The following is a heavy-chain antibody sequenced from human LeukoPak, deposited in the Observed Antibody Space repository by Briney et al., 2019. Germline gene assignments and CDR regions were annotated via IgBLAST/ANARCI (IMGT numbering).Heavy chain of an antibody. D-gene: IGHD3-9*01. CDR3: ARHSRHILSYYYYMDV. V-gene: IGHV4-34*01. CDR2: INHSGST. Sequence: SETLCLTCAVYGGSFSGYYWSWIRQPPGKGLEWIGEINHSGSTNYNPSLKSRVTISVDTSKNQFSLKLSSVTAADTAVNYCARHSRHILSYYYYMDVWGKGTTVTVSS. J-gene: IGHJ6*03. CDR1: GGSFSGYY.